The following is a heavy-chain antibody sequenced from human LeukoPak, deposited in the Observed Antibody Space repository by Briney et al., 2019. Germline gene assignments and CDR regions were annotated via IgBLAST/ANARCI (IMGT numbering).Heavy chain of an antibody. V-gene: IGHV4-39*07. CDR1: VGSTSGSIYY. Sequence: SETLSLTCTVSVGSTSGSIYYWACIRQPPRKGLEWSGSVYYTGNTYHNPSLKSRVTISVDTSKNQFSLRLSFLTAADKAVYYCARDRSDNWGLFDYWGQGTLLPVSS. CDR2: VYYTGNT. J-gene: IGHJ4*02. D-gene: IGHD1-1*01. CDR3: ARDRSDNWGLFDY.